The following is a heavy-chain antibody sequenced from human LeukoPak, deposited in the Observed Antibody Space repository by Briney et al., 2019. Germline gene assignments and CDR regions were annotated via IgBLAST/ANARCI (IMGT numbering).Heavy chain of an antibody. CDR3: ARDRGGYYDSSGYLDY. V-gene: IGHV3-48*01. D-gene: IGHD3-22*01. J-gene: IGHJ4*02. CDR2: ISSSSSTI. CDR1: GFTFSSYS. Sequence: GGSLRLSCAASGFTFSSYSMNWVRQAPGKGLEWVSYISSSSSTIYYADSVKGRFTISRDNAKNSLYLQMNSLRAEDTAVYYCARDRGGYYDSSGYLDYWGQGTLVTVSS.